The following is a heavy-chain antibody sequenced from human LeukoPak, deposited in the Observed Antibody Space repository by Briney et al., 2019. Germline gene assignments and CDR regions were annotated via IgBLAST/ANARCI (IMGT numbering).Heavy chain of an antibody. CDR2: INPYSGGT. J-gene: IGHJ4*02. V-gene: IGHV1-2*02. CDR1: GYTFSDYY. D-gene: IGHD6-19*01. Sequence: ASVKVSCKASGYTFSDYYIHWVRHAPGQGLEWMGWINPYSGGTNYAEKFQGRVTMTRDPSITTAYMELSSLRSDDTAMYYCATLRRSGWYIGDWGQGTLVTVSS. CDR3: ATLRRSGWYIGD.